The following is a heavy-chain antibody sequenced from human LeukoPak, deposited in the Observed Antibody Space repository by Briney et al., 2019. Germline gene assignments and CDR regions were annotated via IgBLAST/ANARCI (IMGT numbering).Heavy chain of an antibody. Sequence: GGSLRLSCAASGFTFSSYAMSWVRQAPGKGLEWVSAISGSGGSTYYADSVKGRFTISRDNSKNTLYLQMNSLRAEDTAVYYYAKAPSEKRQSAVAGPPDYWGQGTLVTVSS. CDR2: ISGSGGST. CDR1: GFTFSSYA. CDR3: AKAPSEKRQSAVAGPPDY. D-gene: IGHD6-19*01. J-gene: IGHJ4*02. V-gene: IGHV3-23*01.